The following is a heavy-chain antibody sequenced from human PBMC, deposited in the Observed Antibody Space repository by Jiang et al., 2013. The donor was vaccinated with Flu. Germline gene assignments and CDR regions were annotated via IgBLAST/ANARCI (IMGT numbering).Heavy chain of an antibody. V-gene: IGHV4-39*01. CDR1: GGSISSSSYY. Sequence: SLTCTVSGGSISSSSYYWGWIRQPPGKGLEWIGSIYYSGSTYYNPSLKSRVTISVDTSKNQFSLKLSSVTAADTAVYYCARHNRYYWFDPWGQGTLVTVSS. D-gene: IGHD1-14*01. J-gene: IGHJ5*02. CDR2: IYYSGST. CDR3: ARHNRYYWFDP.